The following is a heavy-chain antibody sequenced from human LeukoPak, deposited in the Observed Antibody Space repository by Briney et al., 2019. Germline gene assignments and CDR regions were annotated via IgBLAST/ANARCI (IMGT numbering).Heavy chain of an antibody. V-gene: IGHV4-59*01. Sequence: SETLSLTCTASGGTLSSDYWSWIRQPPGKGLEWIGYVSYSGTTNYNPSLSSRLTISLDTPKNRFSLNLYSVTAADTAIYFCARYIRGPDYYIDVWGKGTTVAVSS. CDR1: GGTLSSDY. CDR3: ARYIRGPDYYIDV. D-gene: IGHD1-14*01. CDR2: VSYSGTT. J-gene: IGHJ6*03.